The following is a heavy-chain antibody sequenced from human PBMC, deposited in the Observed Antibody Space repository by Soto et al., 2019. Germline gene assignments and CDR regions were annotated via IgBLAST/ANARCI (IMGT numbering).Heavy chain of an antibody. CDR1: GGTFSSYA. D-gene: IGHD3-22*01. CDR3: ARDRYYYDSSGYWYYFDY. Sequence: SVKVSCKASGGTFSSYAISWVRQAPGQGLEWMGGIIPIFGTANYAQKFQGRVTITADESTSAAYMELSSLRSEDTAVYYCARDRYYYDSSGYWYYFDYWGQGTPVTVSS. CDR2: IIPIFGTA. V-gene: IGHV1-69*13. J-gene: IGHJ4*02.